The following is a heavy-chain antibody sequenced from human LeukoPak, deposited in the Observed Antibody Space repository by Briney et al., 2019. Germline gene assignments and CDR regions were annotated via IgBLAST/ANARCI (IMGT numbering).Heavy chain of an antibody. J-gene: IGHJ4*02. CDR2: ISGSGGST. CDR1: GFTFSSYA. CDR3: GKRGGWSARHGSGSALKEY. Sequence: GGSLRLSCAASGFTFSSYAMSWVRQAPGKGLEWVSAISGSGGSTYYADSVKGRFTISRDNSKNTLYLHMNSLRAEDTAVYYWGKRGGWSARHGSGSALKEYWGQGTLVTVSS. V-gene: IGHV3-23*01. D-gene: IGHD3-10*01.